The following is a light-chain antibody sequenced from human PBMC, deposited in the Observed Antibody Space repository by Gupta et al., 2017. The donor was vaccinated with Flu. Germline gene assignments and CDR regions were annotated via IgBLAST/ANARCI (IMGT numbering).Light chain of an antibody. CDR2: GAS. CDR3: HQDLNSHA. CDR1: QSVSSPY. Sequence: DIVLTQSPGTLSLSPGERATLSCRASQSVSSPYLAWYQQKPGQAPRLLIYGASNRATGIPDRFGGSGSGTDFTLTISRLEPEDFAVYYWHQDLNSHAFGQGTKVEIK. V-gene: IGKV3-20*01. J-gene: IGKJ1*01.